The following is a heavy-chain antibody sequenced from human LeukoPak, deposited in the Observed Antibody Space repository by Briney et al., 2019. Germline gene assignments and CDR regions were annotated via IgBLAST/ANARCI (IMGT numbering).Heavy chain of an antibody. CDR2: IYYSGST. CDR3: ASGPYYYDSSGYYYYYYYYMDV. J-gene: IGHJ6*03. CDR1: GGSISSYY. D-gene: IGHD3-22*01. Sequence: SETLSLTCTVSGGSISSYYWSWIRQPPGKGLEWIGYIYYSGSTNYNPSLKSRVTISVDTSKNQFSLKLSSVTAADTAVYYCASGPYYYDSSGYYYYYYYYMDVWGKGTTVTVSS. V-gene: IGHV4-59*01.